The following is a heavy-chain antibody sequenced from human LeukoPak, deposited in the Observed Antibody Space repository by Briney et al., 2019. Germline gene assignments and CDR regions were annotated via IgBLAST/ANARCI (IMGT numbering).Heavy chain of an antibody. Sequence: GGSLRLSCAASGNYWMHWVRQVPGKGLVWASHINSDGSWTSYADSVKGRFTISKDNAKNTVYPQKNSLRAEDTAVYYCVSFYETYWGRGTLVTVSS. J-gene: IGHJ4*02. CDR2: INSDGSWT. CDR1: GNYW. V-gene: IGHV3-74*01. CDR3: VSFYETY. D-gene: IGHD2/OR15-2a*01.